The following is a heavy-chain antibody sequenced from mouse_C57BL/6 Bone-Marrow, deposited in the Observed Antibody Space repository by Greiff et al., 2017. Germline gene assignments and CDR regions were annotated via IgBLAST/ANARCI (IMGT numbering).Heavy chain of an antibody. V-gene: IGHV14-4*01. CDR3: TTKGSFDY. Sequence: EVQLKQSGAELVRPGASVKLSCTASGFHIKDDYMHWVKHRPEQGLEWIGWIDPENGDTEYASKFQGKATITADTSSNTAYLQLSSLTSEDTAVYYCTTKGSFDYWGQGTTLTVSS. CDR1: GFHIKDDY. J-gene: IGHJ2*01. CDR2: IDPENGDT.